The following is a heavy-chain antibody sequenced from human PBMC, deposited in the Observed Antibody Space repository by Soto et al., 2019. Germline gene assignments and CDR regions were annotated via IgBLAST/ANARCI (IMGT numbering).Heavy chain of an antibody. CDR1: GFTFSSYG. CDR3: SKVPLGRGVIIWGESFFAH. V-gene: IGHV3-30*18. J-gene: IGHJ4*02. CDR2: ISYDGSNK. Sequence: GGSLRLSCAASGFTFSSYGMHWVRQAPGKGLEWVAVISYDGSNKYYADSVKGRFTISRDNSKNTLYLQMNSLRAEDTVVYYCSKVPLGRGVIIWGESFFAHWGPGTLVTV. D-gene: IGHD3-10*01.